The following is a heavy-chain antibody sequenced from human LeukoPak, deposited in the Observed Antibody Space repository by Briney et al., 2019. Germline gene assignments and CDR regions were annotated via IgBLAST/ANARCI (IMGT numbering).Heavy chain of an antibody. J-gene: IGHJ4*02. Sequence: GASVKLSSMASGYTFTSYGIRWVRQAPGQGLESMGWSSAYKGDRNSAQNFQGRVTMTTDTSTSTAYMELRSLRSDDTAVYYCARDPGIVVAGGFPSALWGQGTLVIVSS. D-gene: IGHD6-19*01. V-gene: IGHV1-18*01. CDR1: GYTFTSYG. CDR2: SSAYKGDR. CDR3: ARDPGIVVAGGFPSAL.